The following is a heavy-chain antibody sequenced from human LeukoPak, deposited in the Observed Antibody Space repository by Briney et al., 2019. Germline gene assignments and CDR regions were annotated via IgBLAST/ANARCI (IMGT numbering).Heavy chain of an antibody. J-gene: IGHJ4*02. Sequence: GGSLRLSCAASGFTFSSYGMHWVRQAPGKGLEWVAFIRYDGSNKYYADSVKGRFTISRDNSKNTLYLQMNSLRAEDTAVYYCARGAYCSSTSCYLFDYWGQGTLVTVSS. CDR2: IRYDGSNK. D-gene: IGHD2-2*01. V-gene: IGHV3-30*02. CDR3: ARGAYCSSTSCYLFDY. CDR1: GFTFSSYG.